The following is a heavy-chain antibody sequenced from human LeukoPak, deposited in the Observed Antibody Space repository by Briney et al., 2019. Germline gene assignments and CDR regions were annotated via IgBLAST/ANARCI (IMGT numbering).Heavy chain of an antibody. Sequence: GGSLRRSCAASGFTFSTYWMSWVRQAPGKGLEWVGNIKQEGNEKHCVDSVKGRFTIARDNGKNSLYLQMNGLSTADTAVYYCARDLYASGSYDYWGQGALVTVSS. J-gene: IGHJ4*02. CDR2: IKQEGNEK. V-gene: IGHV3-7*04. CDR3: ARDLYASGSYDY. D-gene: IGHD3-10*01. CDR1: GFTFSTYW.